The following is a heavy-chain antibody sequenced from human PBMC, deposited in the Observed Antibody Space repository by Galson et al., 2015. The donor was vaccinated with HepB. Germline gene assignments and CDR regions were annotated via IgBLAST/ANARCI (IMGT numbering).Heavy chain of an antibody. J-gene: IGHJ6*02. D-gene: IGHD3-3*01. CDR1: GYTLTELS. CDR2: FDPEDGET. Sequence: SVKVSCKVSGYTLTELSMHWVRQAPGKGLEWMGGFDPEDGETIYAQKFQGRVTMTEDTSTDTAYMELSSLRSEDTAVYYCATDGIGFGVIHYYYGMDVWGRGTTVTVSS. CDR3: ATDGIGFGVIHYYYGMDV. V-gene: IGHV1-24*01.